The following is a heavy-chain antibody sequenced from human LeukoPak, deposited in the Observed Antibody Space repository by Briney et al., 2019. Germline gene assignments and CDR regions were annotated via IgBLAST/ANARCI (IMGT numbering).Heavy chain of an antibody. CDR2: ISYDGSNK. CDR1: GFTFSSYG. J-gene: IGHJ4*02. Sequence: LGGSLRLSCAASGFTFSSYGMHWVRQAPGKGLEWVAVISYDGSNKYYADSVKGRFTISRDNSKNTLYLQMNSLRAEDTAVYYCAIGSYSDYWGQGTLVTVSS. V-gene: IGHV3-30*03. CDR3: AIGSYSDY.